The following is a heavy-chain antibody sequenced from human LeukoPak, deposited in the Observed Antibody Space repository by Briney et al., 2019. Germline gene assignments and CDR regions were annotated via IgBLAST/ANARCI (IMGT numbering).Heavy chain of an antibody. D-gene: IGHD3-3*01. Sequence: TSGTLTLTCAASGFTFSSYGRDWLRQAPGKGLGGVAVISHGGRNKYYTDSVRGGITISRDNSKNPLYLQMNSLRAEDTAVYYCAKPLEWVLWAFYYWGQGTLVTVSS. CDR2: ISHGGRNK. CDR3: AKPLEWVLWAFYY. V-gene: IGHV3-30*18. J-gene: IGHJ4*02. CDR1: GFTFSSYG.